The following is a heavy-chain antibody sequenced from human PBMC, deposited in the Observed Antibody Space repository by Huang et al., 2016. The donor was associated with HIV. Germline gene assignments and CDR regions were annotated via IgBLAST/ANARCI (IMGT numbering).Heavy chain of an antibody. CDR3: TRGEGALDY. J-gene: IGHJ4*02. V-gene: IGHV3-49*03. CDR2: IRSKASGGTT. D-gene: IGHD2-21*01. Sequence: EVQLVESGGGLVQPGWSLRLSCTASGFTFGDYAMSWFRQAPGKGLDVVGFIRSKASGGTTEYAASVKVRFTISRYDSKSIAYLQMNSLKTEDTAVYYCTRGEGALDYWGQGTLVTVSS. CDR1: GFTFGDYA.